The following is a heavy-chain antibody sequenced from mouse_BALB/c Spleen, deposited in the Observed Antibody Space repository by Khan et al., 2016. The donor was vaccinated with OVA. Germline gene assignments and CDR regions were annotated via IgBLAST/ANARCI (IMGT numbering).Heavy chain of an antibody. Sequence: VQLKESGPSLVKPSQTLSLTCSVTGDSITSGYWNWIRKFPGNKLEYMGYISYSGNSYYNPSLKSRISVTRDTSKTQYYLQLNSVTTEDTATYYCACELRGFAYWGQGTLVTVSA. CDR1: GDSITSGY. D-gene: IGHD1-1*01. CDR3: ACELRGFAY. CDR2: ISYSGNS. V-gene: IGHV3-8*02. J-gene: IGHJ3*01.